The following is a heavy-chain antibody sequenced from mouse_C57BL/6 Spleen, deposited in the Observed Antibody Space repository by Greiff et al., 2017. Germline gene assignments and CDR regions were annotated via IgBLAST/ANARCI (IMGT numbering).Heavy chain of an antibody. CDR2: IYPGSGST. V-gene: IGHV1-55*01. Sequence: QVQLQQSGAELVKPGASVKMSCKASGYTFTSYWITWVKQRPGQGLEWIGDIYPGSGSTNYNEKFKSKATLTVDTSSSTAYMQLSSLTSEDSAVYYCARWGSKRYYLDYWGQGTTLTVSS. J-gene: IGHJ2*01. CDR1: GYTFTSYW. CDR3: ARWGSKRYYLDY. D-gene: IGHD1-1*01.